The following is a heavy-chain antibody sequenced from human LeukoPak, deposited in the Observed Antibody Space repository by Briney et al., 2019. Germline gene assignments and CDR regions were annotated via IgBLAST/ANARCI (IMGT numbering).Heavy chain of an antibody. Sequence: ASVKVSCKASGYTFTGYYMHWVRQAPGQGLEWMGWINPNSGGTNYAQKFQGRVTMTRDTSISTAYMELSRLRSDDTAVYYCARDIAARPNWFDPRGQGTLVTVSS. D-gene: IGHD6-6*01. V-gene: IGHV1-2*02. CDR3: ARDIAARPNWFDP. J-gene: IGHJ5*02. CDR2: INPNSGGT. CDR1: GYTFTGYY.